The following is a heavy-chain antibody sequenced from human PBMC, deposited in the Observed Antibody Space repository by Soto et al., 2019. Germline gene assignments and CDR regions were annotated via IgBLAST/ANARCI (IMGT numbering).Heavy chain of an antibody. V-gene: IGHV1-69*02. CDR3: ASGRHDYGDYVFDY. J-gene: IGHJ4*02. CDR2: IIPILGIA. Sequence: QVQLVQSGAEVKKPGSSMKVSCKASGGTFSSYTISWVRQAPGQGLEWMGRIIPILGIANYAQKFQGRVTIAADKSTSTAYMELSSLRSEDTAVYYCASGRHDYGDYVFDYWGQGTLVTVSS. CDR1: GGTFSSYT. D-gene: IGHD4-17*01.